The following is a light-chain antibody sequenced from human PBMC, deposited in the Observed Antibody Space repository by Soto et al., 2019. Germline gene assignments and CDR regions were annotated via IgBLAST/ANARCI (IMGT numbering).Light chain of an antibody. V-gene: IGLV2-11*01. CDR1: SSDVGGYNY. CDR3: CSYAGSSYV. Sequence: QSALTQPRSVSGSPGQSVTISCTGTSSDVGGYNYVSWYQQHPGKAPKFMIYDVSKRPSGVPDRFSGSKSGNTASLTISGLQAEDEADYYCCSYAGSSYVVGTGTKLTVL. J-gene: IGLJ1*01. CDR2: DVS.